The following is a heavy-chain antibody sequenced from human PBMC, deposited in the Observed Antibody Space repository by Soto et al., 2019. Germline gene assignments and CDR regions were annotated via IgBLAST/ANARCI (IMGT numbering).Heavy chain of an antibody. CDR2: ISPYTGNT. V-gene: IGHV1-18*01. D-gene: IGHD6-19*01. J-gene: IGHJ4*02. CDR3: ARRWNGWYFDY. Sequence: ASVKVSCSASGCTFTRYGFSRVRQAPGKGLERKRWISPYTGNTNYAQKLQGRVTMTTDTSTSIAYMELRSLSFDDTAVYYCARRWNGWYFDYWGQGTLVTVSS. CDR1: GCTFTRYG.